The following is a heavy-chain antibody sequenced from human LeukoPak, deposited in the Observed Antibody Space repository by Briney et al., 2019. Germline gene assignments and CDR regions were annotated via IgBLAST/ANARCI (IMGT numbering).Heavy chain of an antibody. CDR1: GGTFSSYA. CDR2: IIPILGIA. D-gene: IGHD3-22*01. J-gene: IGHJ3*01. CDR3: AREGDYYDSSGYFPV. Sequence: SVKVSCKASGGTFSSYAISWVRQAPGQGLEWMGRIIPILGIANYAQKFQGRVTITADKSTSTAYMELSSLRSEDTAVYHCAREGDYYDSSGYFPVWGQGTMVTVSS. V-gene: IGHV1-69*04.